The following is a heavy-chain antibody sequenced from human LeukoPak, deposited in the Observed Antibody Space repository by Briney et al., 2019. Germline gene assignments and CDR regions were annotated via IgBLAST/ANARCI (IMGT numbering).Heavy chain of an antibody. J-gene: IGHJ4*02. Sequence: SETLSLTCAVYGGSFSGYYWSWIRQPPGKGLEWIGEINHSGSTNYNPSLKSRVTISVDTSKNQFSLKLSSVTAADTAVYYCARLGRNLYWGQGTLVTVSS. CDR2: INHSGST. CDR1: GGSFSGYY. V-gene: IGHV4-34*01. D-gene: IGHD1-14*01. CDR3: ARLGRNLY.